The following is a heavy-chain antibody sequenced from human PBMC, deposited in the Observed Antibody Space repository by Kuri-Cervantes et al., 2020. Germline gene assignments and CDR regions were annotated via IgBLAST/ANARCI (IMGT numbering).Heavy chain of an antibody. CDR1: GGTFSSYA. J-gene: IGHJ5*02. CDR3: ARGLAPARIAAIGWAWFDP. D-gene: IGHD6-13*01. V-gene: IGHV1-69*13. Sequence: SVKVSCKASGGTFSSYAISWARQAPGQGLEWMGGIIPIFGTANYAQKFQGRVTITADESTSTAYMELSSLRSEDTAVYYCARGLAPARIAAIGWAWFDPWGQGTLVTVSS. CDR2: IIPIFGTA.